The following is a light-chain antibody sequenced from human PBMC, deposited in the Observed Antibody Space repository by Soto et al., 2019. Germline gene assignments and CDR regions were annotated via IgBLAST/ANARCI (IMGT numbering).Light chain of an antibody. Sequence: EIVMTQSPATLSVSPGERATLSCRASQSINSNLAWYQQNPGQAPRLLIYDASSRATGSPARFSASGSGTDFTLTISSLQSEDFAVYYCQQYNDWPPLTFGGGTKVEIK. CDR2: DAS. CDR1: QSINSN. J-gene: IGKJ4*01. V-gene: IGKV3-15*01. CDR3: QQYNDWPPLT.